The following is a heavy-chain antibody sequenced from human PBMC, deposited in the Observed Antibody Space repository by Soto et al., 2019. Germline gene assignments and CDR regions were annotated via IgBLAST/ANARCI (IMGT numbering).Heavy chain of an antibody. CDR2: ISYGGSNE. CDR1: GFTFSSYS. V-gene: IGHV3-30*18. Sequence: GGSLRLSCAASGFTFSSYSRNWVRQPPGKGLEWVAVISYGGSNEYYASSVNRRFTISRDKSKNPLYLHMKSLSAEDTAVYYCAKGGWYSDYYFGMCGWGKATTVTGS. CDR3: AKGGWYSDYYFGMCG. J-gene: IGHJ6*04. D-gene: IGHD6-19*01.